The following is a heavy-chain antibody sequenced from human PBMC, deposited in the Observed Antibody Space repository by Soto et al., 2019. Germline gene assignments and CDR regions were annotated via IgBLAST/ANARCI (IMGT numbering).Heavy chain of an antibody. J-gene: IGHJ5*01. CDR2: ISHDGFSQ. CDR1: GFTLSNTG. Sequence: QVQLVESGGDVVQPGTSLRLSCVVSGFTLSNTGVHWVRQAPGKGLEWVAMISHDGFSQHYVDSVRGRFTISREYSNNTLYLHMDSLRPEDTFVYYCAKGWGSTGWFNWFDSWGKGTLVIVSS. D-gene: IGHD6-13*01. CDR3: AKGWGSTGWFNWFDS. V-gene: IGHV3-30*18.